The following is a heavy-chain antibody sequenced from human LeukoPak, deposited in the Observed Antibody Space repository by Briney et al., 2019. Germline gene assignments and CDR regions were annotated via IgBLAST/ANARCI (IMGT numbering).Heavy chain of an antibody. V-gene: IGHV3-30*02. D-gene: IGHD5/OR15-5a*01. CDR1: GFTFSSYG. CDR2: IRYDGSDK. CDR3: ARVLQTLGGVSFDY. Sequence: GGSLRLSCAASGFTFSSYGMHWVRQAPGKGLEWVAFIRYDGSDKYYADSVKGRFTISRDNSKNTLYLQMNSLRAEDTAVYYCARVLQTLGGVSFDYWGQGTLVTVSS. J-gene: IGHJ4*02.